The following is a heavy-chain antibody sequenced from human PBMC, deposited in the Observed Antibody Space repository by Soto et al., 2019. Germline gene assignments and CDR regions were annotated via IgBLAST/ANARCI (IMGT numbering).Heavy chain of an antibody. Sequence: PSETLSLTCTVSGGSIRSYYWSWIRQPPGKGLEWIGHIYYSGSTYYNPSLKSRLTISIYTSKSQFSLRLRSVIAADSPLYYCAGPYHWDKGTLVAVSS. V-gene: IGHV4-59*01. J-gene: IGHJ4*02. CDR1: GGSIRSYY. CDR3: AGPYH. CDR2: IYYSGST.